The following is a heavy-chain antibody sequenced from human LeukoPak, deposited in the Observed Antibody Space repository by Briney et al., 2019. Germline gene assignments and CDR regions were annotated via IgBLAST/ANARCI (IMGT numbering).Heavy chain of an antibody. V-gene: IGHV1-2*02. Sequence: ASVKVSCKASGYTFTAYYIHWVRQAPGQGLEWMGWINPNSGGTNYAQKFQGRVTMTRDTSISTAYMELSRLRSDDTAVYHCARDRYYYGSGSYYYYYYMDVWGKGTTVTISS. CDR1: GYTFTAYY. J-gene: IGHJ6*03. D-gene: IGHD3-10*01. CDR3: ARDRYYYGSGSYYYYYYMDV. CDR2: INPNSGGT.